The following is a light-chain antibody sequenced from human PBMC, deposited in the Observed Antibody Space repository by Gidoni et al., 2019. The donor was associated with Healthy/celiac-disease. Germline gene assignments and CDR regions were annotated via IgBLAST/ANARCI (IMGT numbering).Light chain of an antibody. V-gene: IGKV4-1*01. CDR2: WAS. CDR3: QQYYSTLLYT. J-gene: IGKJ2*01. Sequence: DIVMTQYPDSLAVSLGERATINCKSSQSVLYSSNNKNYLASYQQQPGQPPKLLIYWASTRESGVPDRFSGSGSGTDFTLTISSLQAEDVAVYYCQQYYSTLLYTFGQGTKLEIK. CDR1: QSVLYSSNNKNY.